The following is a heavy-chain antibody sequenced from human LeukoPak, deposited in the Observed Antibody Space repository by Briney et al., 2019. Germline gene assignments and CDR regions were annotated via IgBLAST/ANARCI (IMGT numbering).Heavy chain of an antibody. Sequence: SETLSLTCTVSGDCISSSSNYWGWIRQPPGKGLEWIGSVNYRGNTYYNPSLKSRVTISVDTSKNQFSLRLSSVTAADTAMYYCARHSYGTFDYWGQGTLVTVSS. V-gene: IGHV4-39*01. CDR2: VNYRGNT. CDR3: ARHSYGTFDY. J-gene: IGHJ4*02. D-gene: IGHD5-18*01. CDR1: GDCISSSSNY.